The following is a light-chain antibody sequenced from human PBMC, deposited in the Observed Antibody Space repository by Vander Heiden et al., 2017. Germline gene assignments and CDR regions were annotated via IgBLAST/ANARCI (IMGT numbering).Light chain of an antibody. J-gene: IGKJ4*01. CDR1: QSVGSN. V-gene: IGKV3-15*01. CDR2: GGS. CDR3: QQYNNWPPLT. Sequence: ILMTQSPASLSVSPGQRATLSCRANQSVGSNLAWYQQKPGQDPRLLIHGGSTRATGIPARFSGSGSGKEFTLTISSLQSEDFAVYYCQQYNNWPPLTFGGGTKVEIK.